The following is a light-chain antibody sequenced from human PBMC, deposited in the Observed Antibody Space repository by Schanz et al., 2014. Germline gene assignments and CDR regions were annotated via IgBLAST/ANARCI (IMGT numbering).Light chain of an antibody. CDR1: QSVSGSF. J-gene: IGKJ4*01. Sequence: EIVLTQSPGTLSLSPGERATLSCRASQSVSGSFLAWYRLTPGQVPRLLIYGASTRATGIPARFSGSGSGTEFTLAISALEPEDFAVYHCQQRSNWPLTFGGGTKVEIK. V-gene: IGKV3D-20*02. CDR2: GAS. CDR3: QQRSNWPLT.